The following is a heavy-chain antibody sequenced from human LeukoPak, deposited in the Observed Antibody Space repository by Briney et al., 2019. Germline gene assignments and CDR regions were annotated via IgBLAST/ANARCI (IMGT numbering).Heavy chain of an antibody. CDR2: ISGSGDST. D-gene: IGHD2-15*01. CDR1: GFTVSSNY. Sequence: GGSLRLSCAASGFTVSSNYMSWVRQAPGKGLEWVSGISGSGDSTYYADSVKGRFTISRDNSKNTLYLQMNSLRADDTAVYYCARRCGGGTCYMEYWGQGTLVTVSS. CDR3: ARRCGGGTCYMEY. J-gene: IGHJ4*02. V-gene: IGHV3-23*01.